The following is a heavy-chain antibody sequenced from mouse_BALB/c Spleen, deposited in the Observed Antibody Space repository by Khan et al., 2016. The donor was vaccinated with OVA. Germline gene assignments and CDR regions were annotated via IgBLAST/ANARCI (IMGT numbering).Heavy chain of an antibody. CDR1: GFSLTNYG. CDR3: ARQPYYHYNIMDY. V-gene: IGHV2-6-1*01. J-gene: IGHJ4*01. Sequence: VKLLESGPGLAAPSQSLSITCTISGFSLTNYGVHWVRQPPGKGLEWLVVIWNDGTTTYNSSIKSRLTITKDNSQSQVFLKMNSLQTDDTAIYFCARQPYYHYNIMDYWGQGTSVTVSS. D-gene: IGHD2-10*01. CDR2: IWNDGTT.